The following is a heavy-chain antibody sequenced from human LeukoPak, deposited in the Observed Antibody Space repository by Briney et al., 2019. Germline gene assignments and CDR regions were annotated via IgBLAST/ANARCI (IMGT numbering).Heavy chain of an antibody. J-gene: IGHJ6*02. Sequence: PGGSLRLSCAASGFTFSSYSMNWVRQAPGKGLEWVSSISSSSSYIYYADSVKGRFTISRDNAKNSLYLQMNSLRAEDTAVYYCASIVGAPSGDYYYGMDVWGQGTTVTVSS. CDR3: ASIVGAPSGDYYYGMDV. CDR1: GFTFSSYS. CDR2: ISSSSSYI. D-gene: IGHD1-26*01. V-gene: IGHV3-21*01.